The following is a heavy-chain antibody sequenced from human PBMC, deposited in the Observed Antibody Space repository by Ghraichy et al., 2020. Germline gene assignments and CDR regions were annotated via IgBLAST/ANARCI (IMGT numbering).Heavy chain of an antibody. J-gene: IGHJ6*02. Sequence: SQTLSLTCTVSGGSISSYYYWTWIRRPPGKGLEWIGYMHSSGTAYYNPSLKSRVTISLDTSQNQFSLNLRYVSAADTAIYYCARAPQFYYGVDVWGQGSTVTVP. V-gene: IGHV4-59*01. CDR2: MHSSGTA. CDR1: GGSISSYY. CDR3: ARAPQFYYGVDV.